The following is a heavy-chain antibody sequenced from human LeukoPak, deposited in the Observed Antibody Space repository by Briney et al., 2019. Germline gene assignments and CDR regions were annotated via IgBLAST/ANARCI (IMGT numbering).Heavy chain of an antibody. V-gene: IGHV4-61*08. CDR3: ARAGYDTATGYCGAFDI. Sequence: SETLSLTCTVSGGSISSGDYYWSWFRQPPGKGLEWIGLMYYSGSTYYNPSLKSRVSLSVDTSKNQFSLKLNSVTAADTAVYYCARAGYDTATGYCGAFDIWGQGTMVTVSS. CDR2: MYYSGST. J-gene: IGHJ3*02. CDR1: GGSISSGDYY. D-gene: IGHD3-9*01.